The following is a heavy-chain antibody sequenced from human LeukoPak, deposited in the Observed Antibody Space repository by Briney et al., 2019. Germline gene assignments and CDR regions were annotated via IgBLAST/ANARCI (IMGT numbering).Heavy chain of an antibody. J-gene: IGHJ4*02. CDR3: ARPFIETPSLGALDY. CDR2: INPDSGGT. Sequence: ASVKVSCKASGYTFTYYYMHWVRQAPGQGLEWMGWINPDSGGTNYAQNFQGRVTMTRDTSISTAYMELSRLRSDDTAVYYCARPFIETPSLGALDYWGQGTLVTVSS. D-gene: IGHD4-23*01. CDR1: GYTFTYYY. V-gene: IGHV1-2*02.